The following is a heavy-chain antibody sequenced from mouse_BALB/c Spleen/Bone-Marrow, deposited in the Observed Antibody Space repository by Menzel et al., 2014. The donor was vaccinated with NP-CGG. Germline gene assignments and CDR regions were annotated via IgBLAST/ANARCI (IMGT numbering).Heavy chain of an antibody. CDR2: INPSNGGT. CDR1: GYTFTSYY. Sequence: VQLQQSGAALVKPGASVKLSCKASGYTFTSYYMYWVKQRPGQGLEWTGGINPSNGGTNFNEKFKSKATLTVDKSSSTAYMQLSSLTSEDSAVYYCTRRLFDHWGQGTTLTVSS. D-gene: IGHD1-2*01. J-gene: IGHJ2*01. V-gene: IGHV1S16*01. CDR3: TRRLFDH.